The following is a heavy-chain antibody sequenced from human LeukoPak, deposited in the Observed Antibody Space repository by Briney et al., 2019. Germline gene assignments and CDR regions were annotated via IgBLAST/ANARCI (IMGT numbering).Heavy chain of an antibody. CDR1: GGSISSSSYY. D-gene: IGHD3-10*01. CDR2: IYYSGST. V-gene: IGHV4-39*07. Sequence: TSETLSLTCTVSGGSISSSSYYWGWIRQPPGKGLEWIGSIYYSGSTNYNPSLKSRVTISVDTSKNQFSLKLSSVTAADTAVYYCAGNRFGELLSFDYWGQGTLVTVSS. CDR3: AGNRFGELLSFDY. J-gene: IGHJ4*02.